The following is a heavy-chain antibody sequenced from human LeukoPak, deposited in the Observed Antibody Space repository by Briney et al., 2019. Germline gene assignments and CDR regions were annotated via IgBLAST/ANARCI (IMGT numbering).Heavy chain of an antibody. CDR1: GYTFTSYG. CDR3: ARGQTNRLLWIGESLSNINPFDY. CDR2: ISPYNGDT. D-gene: IGHD3-10*01. V-gene: IGHV1-18*01. Sequence: ASVKVSCNASGYTFTSYGISWVRQAPGQGLEWMGWISPYNGDTNYAQKFQGRVTMTTDTSTSTAYMELRSLRSDDTAVYYCARGQTNRLLWIGESLSNINPFDYWGQGTLVTVSS. J-gene: IGHJ4*02.